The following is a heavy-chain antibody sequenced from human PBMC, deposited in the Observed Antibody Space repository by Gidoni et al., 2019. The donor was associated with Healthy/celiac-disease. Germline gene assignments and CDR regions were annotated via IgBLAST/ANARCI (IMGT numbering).Heavy chain of an antibody. CDR1: GFTFSSYS. V-gene: IGHV3-21*01. CDR3: ARDSDEWFGELPIDY. J-gene: IGHJ4*02. Sequence: EVQLVESGGGLVKPGGSLRLSCAASGFTFSSYSMNWVRQAPGKGLEWVSSISSSSSYIYYADSVKGRFTISRDNAKNSLYLQMNSLRAEDTAVYYCARDSDEWFGELPIDYWGQGTLVTVSS. D-gene: IGHD3-10*01. CDR2: ISSSSSYI.